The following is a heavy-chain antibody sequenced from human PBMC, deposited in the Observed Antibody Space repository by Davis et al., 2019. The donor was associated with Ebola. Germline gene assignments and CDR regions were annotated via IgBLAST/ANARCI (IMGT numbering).Heavy chain of an antibody. V-gene: IGHV5-51*01. D-gene: IGHD3-10*01. CDR3: ARLAMVRGVIMRYNPNYYYYALDV. CDR1: GYSFTSYW. CDR2: IYPGDSDT. Sequence: GESLKISCKGSGYSFTSYWIGWVRQMPGKGLEWMGIIYPGDSDTRYSPSFQGQVTISADKSISTAYLQWSSLKASDTATYYCARLAMVRGVIMRYNPNYYYYALDVWGQGTTVTVSS. J-gene: IGHJ6*02.